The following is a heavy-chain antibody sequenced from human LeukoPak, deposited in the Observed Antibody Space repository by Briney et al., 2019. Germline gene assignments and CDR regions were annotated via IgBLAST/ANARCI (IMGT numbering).Heavy chain of an antibody. V-gene: IGHV3-9*01. J-gene: IGHJ4*02. CDR3: EKDIGRGNEFYYFDY. Sequence: PGGSLRLSCAASGFTFDDYAMHGVRQAPGKGLEWVSGISWNSGSMGYEDSVKGRFTISRDNAKNSMYLQMNSLRAEDTALYYCEKDIGRGNEFYYFDYWGQGTLVTVSS. CDR1: GFTFDDYA. CDR2: ISWNSGSM. D-gene: IGHD4-23*01.